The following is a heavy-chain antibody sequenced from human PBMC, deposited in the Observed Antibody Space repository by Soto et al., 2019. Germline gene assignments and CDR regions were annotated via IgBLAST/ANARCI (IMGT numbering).Heavy chain of an antibody. D-gene: IGHD2-8*01. Sequence: HGESLKISCKGSGYSFTSYWVAWVRQMPGKGLEWMGIIYPGDSNTRTGPSFQGQVTFSADISISTAYLQWSSLKASDTAIYYCATQLVRGLIAAPAYWGQGTLVTVSS. CDR1: GYSFTSYW. CDR2: IYPGDSNT. V-gene: IGHV5-51*01. CDR3: ATQLVRGLIAAPAY. J-gene: IGHJ4*02.